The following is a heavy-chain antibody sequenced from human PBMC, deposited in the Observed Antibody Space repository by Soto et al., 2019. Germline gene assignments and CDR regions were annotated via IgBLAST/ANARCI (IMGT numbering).Heavy chain of an antibody. D-gene: IGHD2-15*01. CDR2: IVVGSGNT. V-gene: IGHV1-58*01. J-gene: IGHJ6*02. CDR1: GFTFTSSA. CDR3: AAEGYCSGGSCSYGMDV. Sequence: ASVKVSCKASGFTFTSSAVQWVRQARGQRLEWIGWIVVGSGNTNYAQKFQERVTITRDMSTSTAYMELSSLRSEDTAGYYCAAEGYCSGGSCSYGMDVWGQGTTVTVSS.